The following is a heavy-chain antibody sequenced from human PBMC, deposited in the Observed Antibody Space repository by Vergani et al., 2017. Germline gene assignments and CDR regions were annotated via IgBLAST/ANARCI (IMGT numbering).Heavy chain of an antibody. CDR2: TWYEGNNN. CDR3: ARETRDTPSSLDY. J-gene: IGHJ4*02. V-gene: IGHV3-33*01. Sequence: VQLVESGGGLVPPGRSLRLSCAASGFSFGDYAMTWVRQAPGKGLEWVSMTWYEGNNNYYADSVKGRSTISKDISKNTLYLQMNSLRGDDTAVYYCARETRDTPSSLDYWGQGTLVTVSS. D-gene: IGHD5-24*01. CDR1: GFSFGDYA.